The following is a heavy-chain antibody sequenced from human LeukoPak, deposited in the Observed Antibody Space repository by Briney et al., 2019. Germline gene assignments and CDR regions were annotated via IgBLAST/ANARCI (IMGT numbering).Heavy chain of an antibody. CDR1: GGSISSGDYY. CDR2: IYYSGST. CDR3: ARGYFVVVPAARNWFDP. Sequence: PSQTLSLTCTVSGGSISSGDYYWSWIRQPPGKGLEWIGYIYYSGSTYYSPSLKSRVTISVDTSKNQFSLKLSSVTAADTAVYYCARGYFVVVPAARNWFDPWGQGTLVTVSS. J-gene: IGHJ5*02. V-gene: IGHV4-30-4*01. D-gene: IGHD2-2*01.